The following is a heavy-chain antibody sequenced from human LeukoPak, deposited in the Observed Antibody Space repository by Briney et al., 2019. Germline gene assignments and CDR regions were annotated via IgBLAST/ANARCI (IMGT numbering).Heavy chain of an antibody. V-gene: IGHV3-73*01. CDR1: GFTFSGSA. J-gene: IGHJ4*02. CDR2: IRSKANSYAT. CDR3: TRFYSESSSWALDY. Sequence: GGSLKLSCAASGFTFSGSAMHWVRQASGKGLEWVGRIRSKANSYATAYAASVKGRFTISRDDSKNTAYLQMNSLKTEDTAVYYCTRFYSESSSWALDYWGQGTLVTVSS. D-gene: IGHD6-13*01.